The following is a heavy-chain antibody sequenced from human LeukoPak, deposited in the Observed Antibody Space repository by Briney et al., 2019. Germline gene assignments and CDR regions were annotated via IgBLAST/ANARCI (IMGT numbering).Heavy chain of an antibody. J-gene: IGHJ4*02. CDR2: ISSSGSV. CDR1: RGSISGSIRSYY. CDR3: ARIPLGYSGAYYFDY. V-gene: IGHV4-4*09. Sequence: SETLSLTCTVSRGSISGSIRSYYWSWLRQPPGKGLEWIGYISSSGSVNDNPSLRSRVTISVDTSKNQFFLNLSSVSAADTAVYYCARIPLGYSGAYYFDYWGQGTLVTVSS. D-gene: IGHD5-12*01.